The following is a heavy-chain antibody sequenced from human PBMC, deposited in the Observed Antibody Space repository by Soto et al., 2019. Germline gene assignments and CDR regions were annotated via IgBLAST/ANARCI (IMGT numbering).Heavy chain of an antibody. Sequence: ASVKVSCKASGYTFTSYGISWVRQAPGQGLEWMGWISAYNGNTNYSQKLQGRVTITRDTSASTAYMELSSLRSEDTAVYYCAREDSSGWYGGVFFPPRNDAFDIWGQGTMVTVSS. V-gene: IGHV1-18*01. J-gene: IGHJ3*02. CDR2: ISAYNGNT. CDR1: GYTFTSYG. CDR3: AREDSSGWYGGVFFPPRNDAFDI. D-gene: IGHD6-19*01.